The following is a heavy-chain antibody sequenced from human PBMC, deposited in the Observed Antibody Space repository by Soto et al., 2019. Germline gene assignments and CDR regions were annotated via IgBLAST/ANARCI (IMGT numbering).Heavy chain of an antibody. CDR2: ITGTGVSI. V-gene: IGHV3-23*01. CDR1: GFSFSGYA. D-gene: IGHD6-6*01. J-gene: IGHJ4*01. Sequence: EVQLLESGGGLVQPGGSLRLSCVASGFSFSGYAMSWVRQATGNGLVWVSSITGTGVSIYYADSVRGRFTISRDNSKNTLYLQMSSLRAEDAARYYCAKDSIPYSSSYDLDHWGRVAPVTVSS. CDR3: AKDSIPYSSSYDLDH.